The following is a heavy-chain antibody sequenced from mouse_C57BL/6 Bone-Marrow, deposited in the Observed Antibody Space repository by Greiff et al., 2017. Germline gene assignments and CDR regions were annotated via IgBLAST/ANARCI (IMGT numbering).Heavy chain of an antibody. CDR2: VYPYNGGT. D-gene: IGHD3-2*02. Sequence: EVQRVESGPVLVKPGPSVKISCKASGFTFTDYYMHWVKQSHGKSLEWIGLVYPYNGGTSYNKKFKGKATLTVDTSSSTAYMELDSLTSEDSAVYYCAREGKTQATYYLDYWGQGTTLTVSS. V-gene: IGHV1-36*01. J-gene: IGHJ2*01. CDR3: AREGKTQATYYLDY. CDR1: GFTFTDYY.